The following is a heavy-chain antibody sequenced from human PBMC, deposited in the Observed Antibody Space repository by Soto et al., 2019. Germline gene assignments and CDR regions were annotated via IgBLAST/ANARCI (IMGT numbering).Heavy chain of an antibody. CDR3: ARDPGV. J-gene: IGHJ6*04. Sequence: ASVKALCKATGTTFTSYAMKWVLQAPRERLGWMGRINTKMGDPSYDHSFTGRFVFSLETSVSTPTRQICSLKAEDTAVYYCARDPGVWGKGTTVTVSS. CDR1: GTTFTSYA. V-gene: IGHV7-4-1*01. CDR2: INTKMGDP.